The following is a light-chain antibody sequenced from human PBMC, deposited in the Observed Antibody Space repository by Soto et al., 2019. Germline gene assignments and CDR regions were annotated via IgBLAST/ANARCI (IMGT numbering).Light chain of an antibody. CDR3: QHFNTYPALT. CDR1: QGISSA. Sequence: AIQLTQSPSSLSASVGDRVTITCRASQGISSALAWYQQKPGKSPNLLIYDVSSLESGVPSRFSGSGSGTDFTLTISSLQPEDFATYYGQHFNTYPALTFGGGTKVEIK. CDR2: DVS. J-gene: IGKJ4*01. V-gene: IGKV1-13*02.